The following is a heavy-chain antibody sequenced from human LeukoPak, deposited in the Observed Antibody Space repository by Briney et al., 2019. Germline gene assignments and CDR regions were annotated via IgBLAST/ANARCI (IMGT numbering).Heavy chain of an antibody. J-gene: IGHJ4*02. CDR1: GFTFSSYT. Sequence: GGSLRLSCAVSGFTFSSYTINWVRQAPGKGLEWVASISSSSTYIYYADSVKGRFTISRDNSKNTLYLQMNSLRAEDTAVYYCAKDRNYYDSSGSFDYWGQGTLVTVSS. D-gene: IGHD3-22*01. V-gene: IGHV3-21*04. CDR3: AKDRNYYDSSGSFDY. CDR2: ISSSSTYI.